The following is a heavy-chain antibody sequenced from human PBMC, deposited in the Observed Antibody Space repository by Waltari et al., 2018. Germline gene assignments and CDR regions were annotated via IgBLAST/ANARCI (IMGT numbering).Heavy chain of an antibody. V-gene: IGHV4-4*02. CDR1: GDSVSNNYW. CDR2: IHGRGKT. D-gene: IGHD1-26*01. J-gene: IGHJ4*02. CDR3: ARDRGRGLYLDS. Sequence: QLQLQQSGPGLVHPSESLSLTCAVAGDSVSNNYWWRSVRQPPGKGLEWIGQIHGRGKTNYNPSHESRVSVSMDTSNNQFSLKVTSPTAADTAVYYCARDRGRGLYLDSWGQGTLVTVSP.